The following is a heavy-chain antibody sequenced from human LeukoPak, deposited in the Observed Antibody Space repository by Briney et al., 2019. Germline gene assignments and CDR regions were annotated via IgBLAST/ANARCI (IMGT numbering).Heavy chain of an antibody. D-gene: IGHD3-10*01. CDR1: GFTFSSYE. Sequence: GGSLRLSCAASGFTFSSYEMNWVRQAPGKGLEWASYIASGDSTIYYADSVKGRFTISRDNAKSSLYLQMNSLRAEDTAVYYCARDRRVRGGASYYFDYWGQRTLVTVSS. V-gene: IGHV3-48*03. CDR3: ARDRRVRGGASYYFDY. CDR2: IASGDSTI. J-gene: IGHJ4*02.